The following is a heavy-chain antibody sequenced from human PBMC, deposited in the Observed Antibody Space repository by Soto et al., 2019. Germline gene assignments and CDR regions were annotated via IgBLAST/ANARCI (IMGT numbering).Heavy chain of an antibody. V-gene: IGHV4-38-2*01. CDR3: ARGSHYFDSSGYSPYWYFDL. CDR1: GYSISSGSY. Sequence: NPSETLSLTCAVSGYSISSGSYWGWIRQPPGQRLEWLGSMYYSGHTYYNPSLKSRVTIPIDTSKNQFSLQLNSVTAADTAVYYCARGSHYFDSSGYSPYWYFDLWGRGTLVTVSS. CDR2: MYYSGHT. D-gene: IGHD3-22*01. J-gene: IGHJ2*01.